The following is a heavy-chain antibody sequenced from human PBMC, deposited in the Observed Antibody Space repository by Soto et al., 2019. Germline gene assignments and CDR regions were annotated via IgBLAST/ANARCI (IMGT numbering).Heavy chain of an antibody. J-gene: IGHJ6*02. D-gene: IGHD3-10*01. V-gene: IGHV4-39*01. Sequence: SETLSVTCIVSGGSIDSNHYYWGWVRQPPGKGLEWIASISYLGTTYYSPSLESRVIQSIDTSRNQFSLKLTSVTAADTAMYFSRNTNYNPSLKSRVTISVDTSKNQFSLKLSSVTAADTAVYYCARHVVDSGYDFEEGPFGYYYGMDVWGQGTTVTVSS. CDR2: ISYLGTT. CDR3: RNTNYNPSLKSRVTISVDTSKNQFSLKLSSVTAADTAVYYCARHVVDSGYDFEEGPFGYYYGMDV. CDR1: GGSIDSNHYY.